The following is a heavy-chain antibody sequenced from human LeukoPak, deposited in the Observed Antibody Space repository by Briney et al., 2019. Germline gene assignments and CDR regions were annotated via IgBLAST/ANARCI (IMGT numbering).Heavy chain of an antibody. J-gene: IGHJ2*01. D-gene: IGHD3-22*01. CDR2: IIPIFGTA. V-gene: IGHV1-69*13. Sequence: SVKVSWKASGGTFSSYAISWVRQAPGQGLEWMGGIIPIFGTANYAQKFQGRVTITADESTSTAYMELSSLRSEDTAVYYCARGRSGYYDRYFDLWGRGTLVTVSS. CDR3: ARGRSGYYDRYFDL. CDR1: GGTFSSYA.